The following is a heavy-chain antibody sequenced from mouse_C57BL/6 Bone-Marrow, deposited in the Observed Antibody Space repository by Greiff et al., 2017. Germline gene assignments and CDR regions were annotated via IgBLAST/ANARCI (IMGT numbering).Heavy chain of an antibody. V-gene: IGHV1-62-2*01. CDR2: FCSGSGSV. J-gene: IGHJ2*01. CDR3: ARHEVLTLFDY. CDR1: GYTFTEYT. Sequence: VQLQQSGAELVKPGASVKLSCKASGYTFTEYTIHWVKQRSGQGLEWVGWFCSGSGSVKSNEKFKVKATLTADKSSSTVYMELSRLTCEDSAVYFCARHEVLTLFDYWGQGTTLTVSS. D-gene: IGHD4-1*01.